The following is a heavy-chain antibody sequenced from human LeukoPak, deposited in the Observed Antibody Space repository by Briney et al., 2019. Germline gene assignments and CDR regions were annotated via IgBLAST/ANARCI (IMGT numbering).Heavy chain of an antibody. J-gene: IGHJ6*02. CDR2: INPSGGST. V-gene: IGHV1-46*01. Sequence: ASVKVSCKASGYTFTSYYMHWVRQAPGQGLEWMGIINPSGGSTSYAQKFQGRVTMTRDTSTSTAYMELSGLRSEDTAVYYCARDSPATRGMDVWGQGTTVTVSS. CDR3: ARDSPATRGMDV. CDR1: GYTFTSYY.